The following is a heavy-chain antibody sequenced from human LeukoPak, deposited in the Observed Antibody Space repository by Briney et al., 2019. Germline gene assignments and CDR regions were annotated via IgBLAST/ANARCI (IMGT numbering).Heavy chain of an antibody. D-gene: IGHD5-24*01. CDR3: AKGTGASYNYPLDY. Sequence: PGGSLRLSCAASGFTFSTYAMSWVRQAPGKGLEWVSTISGSGAYTFYADSVKGRFSISRDYSKNTLYLQMNSLRDEGTALYYCAKGTGASYNYPLDYWGQGTLVTVSS. J-gene: IGHJ4*02. CDR1: GFTFSTYA. V-gene: IGHV3-23*01. CDR2: ISGSGAYT.